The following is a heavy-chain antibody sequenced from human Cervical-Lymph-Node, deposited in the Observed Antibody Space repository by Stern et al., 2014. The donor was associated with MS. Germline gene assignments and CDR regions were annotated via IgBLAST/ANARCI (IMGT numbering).Heavy chain of an antibody. J-gene: IGHJ5*01. V-gene: IGHV4-4*07. CDR1: GDSILSYY. Sequence: VQLVQSGPGLVRPSETLSLTCGVSGDSILSYYWSWIRQPAGKGLEWIGRIYKNEAKEVTNYNPPLQGPPTMSIDTSKGEVSLPLRSVPAADTAIYYCARSPSVGNWVEYWGQGTLVTVSS. D-gene: IGHD1-1*01. CDR2: IYKNEAKEVT. CDR3: ARSPSVGNWVEY.